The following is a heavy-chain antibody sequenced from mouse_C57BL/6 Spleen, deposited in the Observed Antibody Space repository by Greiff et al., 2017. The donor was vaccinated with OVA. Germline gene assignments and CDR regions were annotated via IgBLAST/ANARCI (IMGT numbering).Heavy chain of an antibody. CDR2: IYPGDGDT. CDR3: ARGAVWSMDY. D-gene: IGHD2-10*02. V-gene: IGHV1-80*01. Sequence: VQLLQSGAELVKPGASVKISCKASGYAFSSYWMNWVKQRPGKGLEWIGQIYPGDGDTNYNGKFKGMATLTADKSSSTVYMQLSSLNSEDSAVYFCARGAVWSMDYWGQGTSVTVSS. CDR1: GYAFSSYW. J-gene: IGHJ4*01.